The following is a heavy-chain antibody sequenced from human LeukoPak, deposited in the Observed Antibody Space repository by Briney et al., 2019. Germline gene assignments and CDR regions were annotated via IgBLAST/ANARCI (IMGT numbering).Heavy chain of an antibody. CDR3: VSFYETY. CDR2: ISGRGDTI. J-gene: IGHJ4*02. V-gene: IGHV3-23*01. CDR1: GFTFSSNG. Sequence: GGSLRLSCAASGFTFSSNGMSWVRQAPGKGLEWVSAISGRGDTIYYADSVKGRFTISRDNSKNTLYLQMNSLRAEDTAVYYCVSFYETYWGRGTLVTVSS. D-gene: IGHD2-2*01.